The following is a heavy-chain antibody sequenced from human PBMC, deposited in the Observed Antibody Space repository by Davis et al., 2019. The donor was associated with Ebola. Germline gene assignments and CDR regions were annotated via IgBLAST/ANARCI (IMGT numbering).Heavy chain of an antibody. CDR1: GFTFTTYW. V-gene: IGHV3-74*01. CDR2: IDGSGTTT. Sequence: HTGGSLRLSCAASGFTFTTYWMHWVRQAPGKGLEWVAGIDGSGTTTYHADSVKGRFTVSRDNAKNSLYLQMNSLRAEDSAVYYCVRGGGRDAYLLDYWGQGTLVTVSS. CDR3: VRGGGRDAYLLDY. J-gene: IGHJ4*02. D-gene: IGHD5-24*01.